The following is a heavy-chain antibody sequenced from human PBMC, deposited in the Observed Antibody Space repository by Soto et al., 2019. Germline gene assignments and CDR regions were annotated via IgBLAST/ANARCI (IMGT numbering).Heavy chain of an antibody. J-gene: IGHJ4*02. CDR3: ARIGYYIDFDL. CDR2: VNPNTGGT. D-gene: IGHD3-22*01. CDR1: GYTFSTKY. V-gene: IGHV1-2*02. Sequence: QIQLVQSGAEVKKPGASVKVSCKASGYTFSTKYLHWVRQAPGQGLEWVGWVNPNTGGTRYAQKFQGRVTMTSDTSISTAYMDLSRLTSDDTAVYYCARIGYYIDFDLWGQGTLVTVSS.